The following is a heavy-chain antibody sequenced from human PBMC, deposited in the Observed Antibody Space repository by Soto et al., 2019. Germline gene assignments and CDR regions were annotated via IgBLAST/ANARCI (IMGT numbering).Heavy chain of an antibody. CDR3: ARSDYYGSGGDYNYYYGMDV. Sequence: ASVKVSFKASGYTFFSYAMHWVRQAPGQRLEWMGWINTGNGNTEYSQKFQGRVTFSRDTSASTAYMELSSLTSEDTAVYYCARSDYYGSGGDYNYYYGMDVWGQGTTVTVSS. CDR2: INTGNGNT. J-gene: IGHJ6*02. CDR1: GYTFFSYA. V-gene: IGHV1-3*04. D-gene: IGHD3-10*01.